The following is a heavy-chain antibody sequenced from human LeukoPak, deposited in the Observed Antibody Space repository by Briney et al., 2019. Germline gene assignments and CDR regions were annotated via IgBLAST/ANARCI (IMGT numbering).Heavy chain of an antibody. CDR2: INPSGGST. CDR3: ARDPGRIEGSGWPTTFDY. CDR1: GYTFTSYY. V-gene: IGHV1-46*01. J-gene: IGHJ4*02. D-gene: IGHD6-19*01. Sequence: ASVKVSCKASGYTFTSYYMHWVRQAPGQGLEWMGIINPSGGSTSYAQKFQGGVTMTRDTSTSTVYMELSSLRSEDTAVYYCARDPGRIEGSGWPTTFDYWGQGTLVTVSS.